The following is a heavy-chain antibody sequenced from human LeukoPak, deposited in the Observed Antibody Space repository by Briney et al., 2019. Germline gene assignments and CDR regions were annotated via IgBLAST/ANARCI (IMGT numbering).Heavy chain of an antibody. J-gene: IGHJ4*02. CDR1: GFTFSNYV. CDR3: AKTYRDYFAYLLEPVDQ. Sequence: GGSLRLSCEASGFTFSNYVMHWVRQAPGKGLEWVAVISYDGRNKYYADSVQGRFTISRDNSKNTLYLQMNSLRPEDTAVYYCAKTYRDYFAYLLEPVDQWGPGTLVTVSS. V-gene: IGHV3-30*18. D-gene: IGHD3-9*01. CDR2: ISYDGRNK.